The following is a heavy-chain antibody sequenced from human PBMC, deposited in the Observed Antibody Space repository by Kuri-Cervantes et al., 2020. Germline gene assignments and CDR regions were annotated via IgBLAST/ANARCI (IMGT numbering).Heavy chain of an antibody. Sequence: GGSLRLSCKVSGYTLTELSMHWVRQAPGKGLEWMGGFDPEDGETIYAQKFQGRVTMTEDTSTDTAYMELSSLRSEDTAVYYCTRGPRNYGFDYWGQGTLVTVSS. CDR1: GYTLTELS. J-gene: IGHJ4*02. V-gene: IGHV1-24*01. CDR2: FDPEDGET. CDR3: TRGPRNYGFDY. D-gene: IGHD3-10*01.